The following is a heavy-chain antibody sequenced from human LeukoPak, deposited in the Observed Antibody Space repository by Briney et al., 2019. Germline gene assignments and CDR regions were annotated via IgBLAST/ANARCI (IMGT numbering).Heavy chain of an antibody. CDR3: ARIPRSSIAAAGFDAFDI. CDR1: GGSISSSNW. CDR2: IYHSGST. J-gene: IGHJ3*02. V-gene: IGHV4-4*02. Sequence: SETLSLTCAVSGGSISSSNWWSWVRQPPGKGLEWIGEIYHSGSTNYNPSLKSRVTISVDKSKNQFSLKLSSVTAANTAVYYCARIPRSSIAAAGFDAFDIWGQGTMVTVSS. D-gene: IGHD6-13*01.